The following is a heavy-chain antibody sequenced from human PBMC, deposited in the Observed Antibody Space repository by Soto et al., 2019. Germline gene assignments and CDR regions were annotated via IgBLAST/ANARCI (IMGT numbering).Heavy chain of an antibody. J-gene: IGHJ6*04. CDR3: ASPAWYHCWSGSYVGSYGMDV. D-gene: IGHD3-3*01. CDR1: GCTCSGYS. CDR2: ISSRSSYI. Sequence: GVSLRLSGAASGCTCSGYSMNWVRQAPGKGLDWVSYISSRSSYIYQGASAKRRFTISREHVKKPLYLEMNSMRAADTAVYYCASPAWYHCWSGSYVGSYGMDVWRKGTTVTVSS. V-gene: IGHV3-21*01.